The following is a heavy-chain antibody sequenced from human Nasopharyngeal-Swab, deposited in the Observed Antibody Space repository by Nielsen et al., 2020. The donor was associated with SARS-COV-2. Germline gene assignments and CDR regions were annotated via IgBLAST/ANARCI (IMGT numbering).Heavy chain of an antibody. CDR3: AKDGPYYYDSSGYYRGVASFDY. CDR1: GFTFSTYA. Sequence: GESLKISCAGSGFTFSTYAMSWVRQAPGKGLEWVSAISGSGGSTYYADSVKGRFTISRDNSKNTLYLQMNSLRAEDTAVYYCAKDGPYYYDSSGYYRGVASFDYWGQGTLVTVSS. D-gene: IGHD3-22*01. V-gene: IGHV3-23*01. CDR2: ISGSGGST. J-gene: IGHJ4*02.